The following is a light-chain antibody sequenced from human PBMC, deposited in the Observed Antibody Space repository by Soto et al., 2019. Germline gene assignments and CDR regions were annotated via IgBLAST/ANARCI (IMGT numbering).Light chain of an antibody. V-gene: IGKV3-11*01. Sequence: EIVLTQSPATLSLSPGERATLSCRASQSVSSYLAWYQQKPGQAPRLLIYDASNRATGIPARFSGSGSGTGFTLTISSLEPDDFAGYYCQQRSDWPSTFGGGTKVQIK. CDR2: DAS. J-gene: IGKJ4*01. CDR1: QSVSSY. CDR3: QQRSDWPST.